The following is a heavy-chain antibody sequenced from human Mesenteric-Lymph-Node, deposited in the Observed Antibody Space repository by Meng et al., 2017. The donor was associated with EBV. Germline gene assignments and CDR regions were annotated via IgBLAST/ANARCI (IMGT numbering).Heavy chain of an antibody. CDR2: TYYRSKWYN. CDR3: SRESWRAFDY. V-gene: IGHV6-1*01. J-gene: IGHJ4*02. Sequence: VQLQQSGPGLVTPPQTLSCTCAISGDSVSNTNVAWNWIRQSPSRGLEWLGRTYYRSKWYNEYAQSVKGRITINPDTSKSEFSLQLNSVTPDDTAVYYCSRESWRAFDYWGQGTLVTVSS. CDR1: GDSVSNTNVA.